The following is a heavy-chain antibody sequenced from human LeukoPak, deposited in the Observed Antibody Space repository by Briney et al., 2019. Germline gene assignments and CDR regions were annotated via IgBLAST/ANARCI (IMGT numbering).Heavy chain of an antibody. CDR1: GFTFSSYG. D-gene: IGHD2-2*01. Sequence: PGGSLRLSCAASGFTFSSYGMHWVRQAPGKGLEWVAFIRYDGSNKYYADSVKGRFTISRDNSKNTLYLQMNSLRAEDTAVYYCAKVASSIHTLDYWGQGTLVTVSS. V-gene: IGHV3-30*02. CDR3: AKVASSIHTLDY. J-gene: IGHJ4*02. CDR2: IRYDGSNK.